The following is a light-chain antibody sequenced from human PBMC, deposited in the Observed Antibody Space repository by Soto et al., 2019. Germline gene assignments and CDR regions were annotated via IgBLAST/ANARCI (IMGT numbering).Light chain of an antibody. CDR2: KAS. CDR3: QQYDTYWT. Sequence: DTQMSQSPSNLSASVGDRVTITCRASQSISVWLAWYQQKAGKAPNLLIYKASRLESGVPSRFSGSRSGTEFTLTISSLQPDDIATYSCQQYDTYWTFGQGTKVDIK. V-gene: IGKV1-5*03. CDR1: QSISVW. J-gene: IGKJ1*01.